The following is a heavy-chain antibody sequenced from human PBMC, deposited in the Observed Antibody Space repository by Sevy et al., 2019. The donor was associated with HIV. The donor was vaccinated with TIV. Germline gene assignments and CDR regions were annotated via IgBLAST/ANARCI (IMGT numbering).Heavy chain of an antibody. V-gene: IGHV1-69*13. CDR2: IIPIFGTE. Sequence: ASVKVSCKASGGTFSSYAISWVRQAPGQGLEWMGGIIPIFGTENYAQKFQGRVTITADESTSTAYMELSSLRSEDTAVYYCARADYSSSGGSGYYYYGMDVWGQGTTVTVSS. CDR3: ARADYSSSGGSGYYYYGMDV. J-gene: IGHJ6*02. CDR1: GGTFSSYA. D-gene: IGHD6-6*01.